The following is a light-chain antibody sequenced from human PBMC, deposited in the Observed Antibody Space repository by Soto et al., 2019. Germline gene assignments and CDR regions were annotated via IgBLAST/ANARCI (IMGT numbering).Light chain of an antibody. V-gene: IGKV3-11*01. J-gene: IGKJ4*01. CDR1: QTISSY. Sequence: EIVLTQSPATLSVSPGERATLSCRASQTISSYLAWYQQKPGQAPRLLIYEESNRATGIPARFSGSGSGTDFTLNISSLGPEDFAVYYCQHRSTWPLTFGGGTKVEIK. CDR2: EES. CDR3: QHRSTWPLT.